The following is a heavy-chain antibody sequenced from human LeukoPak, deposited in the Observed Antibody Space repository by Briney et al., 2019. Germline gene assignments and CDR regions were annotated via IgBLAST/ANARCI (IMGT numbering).Heavy chain of an antibody. D-gene: IGHD4-17*01. J-gene: IGHJ3*02. CDR3: ARILTTVTSDAFDI. CDR2: IYYSGST. V-gene: IGHV4-39*07. Sequence: PSETVSLTCTVSGGSIGSTTYYWGWIRQPPGKELECIGSIYYSGSTNYNPSLKSRVTISVDTSKNQFSLKLSSVTAADTAVYYCARILTTVTSDAFDIWGQGTMVTVSS. CDR1: GGSIGSTTYY.